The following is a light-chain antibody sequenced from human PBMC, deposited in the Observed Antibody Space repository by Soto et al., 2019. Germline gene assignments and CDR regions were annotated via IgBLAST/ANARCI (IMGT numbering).Light chain of an antibody. CDR3: QQYGSSGT. CDR1: QSVSNNY. CDR2: GAS. Sequence: ELVLTQSPGTLSLSPWDRATLSCRASQSVSNNYLAWYQQKPGQAPRILIYGASNRATGIPDRFSGSGSGTEFTLTIRRLEPEDFAVYYCQQYGSSGTFGQGTKVDI. J-gene: IGKJ1*01. V-gene: IGKV3-20*01.